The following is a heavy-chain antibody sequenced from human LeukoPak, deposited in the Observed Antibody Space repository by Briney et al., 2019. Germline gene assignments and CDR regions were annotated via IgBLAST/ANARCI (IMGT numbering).Heavy chain of an antibody. V-gene: IGHV3-53*01. D-gene: IGHD6-13*01. Sequence: GGSLRLSCAASGFTFSNYGMNWVRQTPGKGLEWVSVSYTDSSTYHADSVKGRFTISRDNSKNALYLQMNNLRVDDTAVYYCARDRTAADPWGQGTLVTVSS. CDR1: GFTFSNYG. CDR3: ARDRTAADP. J-gene: IGHJ5*02. CDR2: SYTDSST.